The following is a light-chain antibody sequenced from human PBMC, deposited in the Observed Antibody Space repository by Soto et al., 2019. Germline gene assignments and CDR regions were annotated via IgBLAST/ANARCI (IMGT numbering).Light chain of an antibody. J-gene: IGLJ2*01. CDR3: CSLEGSNALVV. Sequence: QSALTQPPSASGSPGQSVTISCTGTSSDIGAYNSVSWYQHHPGKAPKLVIYEVSKGPSGVPDRFSGSKSGFTASLTISGLRAEDEADYYCCSLEGSNALVVFGGGTKLTVL. CDR1: SSDIGAYNS. V-gene: IGLV2-8*01. CDR2: EVS.